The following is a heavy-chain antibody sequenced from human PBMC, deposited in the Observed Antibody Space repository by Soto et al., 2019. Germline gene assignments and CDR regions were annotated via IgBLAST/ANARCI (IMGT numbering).Heavy chain of an antibody. CDR2: ISSSSSYI. D-gene: IGHD3-3*01. V-gene: IGHV3-21*01. J-gene: IGHJ4*02. CDR3: ARDGLRFLEWLFDY. CDR1: GFTFSSYS. Sequence: GGSLRLSCAASGFTFSSYSMNWVRQAPGKGLEWVSSISSSSSYIYYADSVKGRFTISRDNAKNSLYLQMNSLRAEDTAVYYCARDGLRFLEWLFDYWGQGTLVTVSS.